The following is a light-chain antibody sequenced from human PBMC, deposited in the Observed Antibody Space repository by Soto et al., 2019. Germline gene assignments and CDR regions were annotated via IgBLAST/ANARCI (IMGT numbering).Light chain of an antibody. V-gene: IGLV4-69*01. CDR3: QTWGTGFQV. J-gene: IGLJ3*02. CDR1: SGHSNYA. CDR2: VNSDGSH. Sequence: QPVLTQSPSASASLGASVKLTCTLSSGHSNYAIAWHQQHPEKGPRYLLNVNSDGSHSKGDGIPDRFSGSSSGAEHFLTISSLRSEDEADYYCQTWGTGFQVFGGGTKLTVL.